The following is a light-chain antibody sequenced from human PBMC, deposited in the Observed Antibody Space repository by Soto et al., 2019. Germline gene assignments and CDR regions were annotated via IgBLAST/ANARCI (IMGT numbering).Light chain of an antibody. CDR1: QSVPYNY. Sequence: EIVLTQSPGTLSSSPGERATLSCRASQSVPYNYLAWYQQKPGQAPRLLIYAASNRATGIPGRFSGSGSGRDFILTISRLEPEDFAVYYCQQYGSSLYTFGQGTKVDIK. CDR3: QQYGSSLYT. J-gene: IGKJ2*01. V-gene: IGKV3-20*01. CDR2: AAS.